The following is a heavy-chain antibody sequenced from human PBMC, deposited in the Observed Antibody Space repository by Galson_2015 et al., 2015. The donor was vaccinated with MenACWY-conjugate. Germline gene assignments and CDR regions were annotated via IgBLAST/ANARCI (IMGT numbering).Heavy chain of an antibody. CDR3: ATSQGDSTFFDY. CDR1: GGSISSSSYY. J-gene: IGHJ4*02. Sequence: SETLSLTCTVSGGSISSSSYYWGWIRRPPGKGLEWIGSIYYSGSTYYNPSLKSRVTISVDTSKNQFSLKLSSVTAADTAVYYCATSQGDSTFFDYWGQGTLVTVSS. D-gene: IGHD3-22*01. V-gene: IGHV4-39*07. CDR2: IYYSGST.